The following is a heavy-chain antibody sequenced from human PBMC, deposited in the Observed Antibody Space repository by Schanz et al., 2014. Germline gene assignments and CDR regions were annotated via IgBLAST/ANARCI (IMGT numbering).Heavy chain of an antibody. J-gene: IGHJ4*02. CDR1: GDTFSKYN. Sequence: QVQLVQSGAEAKKPGSSVKVSCQAFGDTFSKYNIMRVRQVPEQGLEWLGRIMPLRGIGNNAWKFQDRLPITADKSTFTAYMDVSSLRSEDTAVYYCASSGAGYSSSWDFDYWGQGTLVTVSS. V-gene: IGHV1-69*02. CDR2: IMPLRGIG. D-gene: IGHD6-13*01. CDR3: ASSGAGYSSSWDFDY.